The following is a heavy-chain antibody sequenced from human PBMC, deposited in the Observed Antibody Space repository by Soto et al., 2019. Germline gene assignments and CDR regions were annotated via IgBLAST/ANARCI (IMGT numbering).Heavy chain of an antibody. V-gene: IGHV5-51*01. CDR2: IYPGDSDT. Sequence: EVQLVQSGAEVKKPGESLKISCKGSGYSFTSYWIGWVRQMPGKGLEWMGIIYPGDSDTRYSPSFQGQVTISADKSISTAYLQWSSLKASDTAMYYCATHKRVLTTPGDYFDYWGQGTLVTVSS. J-gene: IGHJ4*02. D-gene: IGHD4-4*01. CDR1: GYSFTSYW. CDR3: ATHKRVLTTPGDYFDY.